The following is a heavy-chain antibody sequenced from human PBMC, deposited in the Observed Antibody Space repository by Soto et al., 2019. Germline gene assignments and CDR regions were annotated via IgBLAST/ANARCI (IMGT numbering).Heavy chain of an antibody. CDR2: ICYGGGNK. CDR3: ATGDHSYYDSRGYYSNFDS. CDR1: GFTFSYYS. V-gene: IGHV3-30-3*01. D-gene: IGHD3-22*01. J-gene: IGHJ4*02. Sequence: QVRLVESGGGLVQPGRSLRLYCAASGFTFSYYSMNWVRQAPGKGLEWVALICYGGGNKYYADSVKGRFTISRDNSNNTLYMHMNSLRPQDTAVYYGATGDHSYYDSRGYYSNFDSWGQGTLVTVSS.